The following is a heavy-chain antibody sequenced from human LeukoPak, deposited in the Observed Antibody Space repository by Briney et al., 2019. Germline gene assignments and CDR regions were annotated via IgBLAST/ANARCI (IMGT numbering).Heavy chain of an antibody. D-gene: IGHD2-2*01. CDR3: ARESHEYCSSTSCPNWFDP. J-gene: IGHJ5*02. CDR1: GDSITSGRYY. CDR2: TSTSGST. V-gene: IGHV4-61*02. Sequence: SETLSLTCTVSGDSITSGRYYWSWIRQPAGKGLQWIGRTSTSGSTNYNPSLKNRLAIAIDTSKNQFSLKLSSVTAADTAVYYCARESHEYCSSTSCPNWFDPWGQGTLVTVSS.